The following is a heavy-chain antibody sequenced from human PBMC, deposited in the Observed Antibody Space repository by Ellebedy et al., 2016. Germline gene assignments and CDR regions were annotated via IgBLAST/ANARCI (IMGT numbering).Heavy chain of an antibody. CDR3: ARHRGGVNNWLDP. D-gene: IGHD2-21*01. V-gene: IGHV5-10-1*01. J-gene: IGHJ5*02. Sequence: GESLKISCEASGYDFSSNWISWVRQMPGKGLEWIGRVNPPDSHTNYGPSFEGHVTISVDKSINTAYLQWTSLEASDTAMYYCARHRGGVNNWLDPWGQGTLVIVSS. CDR2: VNPPDSHT. CDR1: GYDFSSNW.